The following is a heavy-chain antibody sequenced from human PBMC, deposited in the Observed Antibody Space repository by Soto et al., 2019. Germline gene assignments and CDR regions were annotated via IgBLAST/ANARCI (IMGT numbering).Heavy chain of an antibody. J-gene: IGHJ3*02. CDR1: GFTFSSYS. CDR2: ISSSSSYI. CDR3: ALIYGTDAFDI. Sequence: GGSLRLSCAASGFTFSSYSMNWVRQAPGKGLEWVSSISSSSSYIYYADSVKGRFTISRDNAKNSLYLQMNSLRAEDTAVYYCALIYGTDAFDIWGQGTMVTVSS. V-gene: IGHV3-21*01. D-gene: IGHD4-17*01.